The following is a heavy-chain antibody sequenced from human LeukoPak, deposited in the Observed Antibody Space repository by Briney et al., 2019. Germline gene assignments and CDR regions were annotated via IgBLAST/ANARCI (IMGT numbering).Heavy chain of an antibody. Sequence: SETLSLTCTVSGGSISSSSYYWGWIRQPPGKGLEWIGSIYYSGSTYYNPSLKSRVTISVDTSKNQFSLKLSSVTAADTAVYYCARLHRSGWYKYFDYWGQGTLVTVSS. CDR2: IYYSGST. CDR1: GGSISSSSYY. D-gene: IGHD6-19*01. V-gene: IGHV4-39*01. CDR3: ARLHRSGWYKYFDY. J-gene: IGHJ4*02.